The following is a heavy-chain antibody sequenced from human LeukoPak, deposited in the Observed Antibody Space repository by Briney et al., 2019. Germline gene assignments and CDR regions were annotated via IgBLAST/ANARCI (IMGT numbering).Heavy chain of an antibody. CDR2: IYHTGST. J-gene: IGHJ4*02. CDR3: ARRHPNSSRLSRPMYFDY. CDR1: GYSISSGYH. V-gene: IGHV4-38-2*02. Sequence: PSETLSLTCSVSGYSISSGYHWGWIRQPPGKGLQWIGTIYHTGSTYYKPSLKSRVTISVDTSKNQFSLKLSSVTAADTAVYYCARRHPNSSRLSRPMYFDYWGQGTLVTVSS. D-gene: IGHD6-13*01.